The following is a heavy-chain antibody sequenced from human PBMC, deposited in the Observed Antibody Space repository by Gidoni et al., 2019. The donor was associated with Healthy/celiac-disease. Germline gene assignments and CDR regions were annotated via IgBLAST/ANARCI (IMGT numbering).Heavy chain of an antibody. CDR1: GFTFSSYA. V-gene: IGHV3-30-3*01. CDR3: ARGYYYGSGSYYEGDAFDI. J-gene: IGHJ3*02. D-gene: IGHD3-10*01. CDR2: ISYEGSNK. Sequence: QVQLVESGGGVVQPGRSLRLSCAAAGFTFSSYAMHWVRQAPGKGLEWVAVISYEGSNKYYADSVKGRFTISRDNSKNTLYLQMNSLRAEDTAVYYCARGYYYGSGSYYEGDAFDIWGQGTMVTVSS.